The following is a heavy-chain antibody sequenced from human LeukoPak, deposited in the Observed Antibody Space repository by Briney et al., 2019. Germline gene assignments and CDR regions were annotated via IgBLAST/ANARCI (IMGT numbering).Heavy chain of an antibody. D-gene: IGHD3-9*01. J-gene: IGHJ4*02. CDR2: IYYSGST. CDR3: ARHSTYYDILTGYSHFDY. Sequence: SETLSLTCTVSGGSISSSSYYWGWIRQPPGKGLEWIGSIYYSGSTYYNPSLKSRVSIAIATTKNHFYLKLISVTAADTAVYYCARHSTYYDILTGYSHFDYWGQGTLVTVSS. CDR1: GGSISSSSYY. V-gene: IGHV4-39*01.